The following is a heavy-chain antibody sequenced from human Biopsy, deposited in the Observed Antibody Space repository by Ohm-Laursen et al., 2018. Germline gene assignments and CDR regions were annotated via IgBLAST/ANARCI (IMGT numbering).Heavy chain of an antibody. V-gene: IGHV3-30*05. D-gene: IGHD5/OR15-5a*01. CDR3: AKDLSVYYYYGIDV. Sequence: SLRLSCAASGFTFRTYGMHWVRLAPGKGLKWVAVISYDQITKHYADSVRGRFTISRDNSKNTLYLQVNSLRAEDTAVYYCAKDLSVYYYYGIDVWGQGTTVTVSS. CDR1: GFTFRTYG. CDR2: ISYDQITK. J-gene: IGHJ6*02.